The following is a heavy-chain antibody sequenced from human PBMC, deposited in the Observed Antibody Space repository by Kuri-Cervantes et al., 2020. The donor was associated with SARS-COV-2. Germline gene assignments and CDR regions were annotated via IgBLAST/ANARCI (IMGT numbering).Heavy chain of an antibody. Sequence: GSLRLSCAASGFTFSSYSMNWVRQAPGKGLEWIGCVYNSGSTNYNPSLKGRVTISVDTSKNQISLKMSSVTAADTAVYFCARDYSNYFDYWGQGTLVTVSS. D-gene: IGHD5-18*01. CDR3: ARDYSNYFDY. J-gene: IGHJ4*02. CDR2: VYNSGST. CDR1: GFTFSSYS. V-gene: IGHV4-59*01.